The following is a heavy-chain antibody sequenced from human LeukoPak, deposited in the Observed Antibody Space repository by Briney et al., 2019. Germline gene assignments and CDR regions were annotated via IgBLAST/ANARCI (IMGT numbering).Heavy chain of an antibody. J-gene: IGHJ4*02. CDR2: IYYSGST. CDR3: ASLVAAPLVDY. V-gene: IGHV4-31*03. D-gene: IGHD2-15*01. Sequence: PSETLSLTCTVSGGSISSGGYYWSWIRQHPGKGLEWIGYIYYSGSTYYNPSLKSRVTISVDTSKNQFSLKLSSVTAADTAVYYCASLVAAPLVDYWGQGTLVTVSS. CDR1: GGSISSGGYY.